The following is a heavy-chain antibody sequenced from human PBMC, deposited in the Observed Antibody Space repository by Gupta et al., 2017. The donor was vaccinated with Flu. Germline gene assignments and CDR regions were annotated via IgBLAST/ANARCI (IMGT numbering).Heavy chain of an antibody. V-gene: IGHV4-4*07. CDR3: AREGSTWPLLDY. CDR1: GSISNYY. Sequence: GSISNYYWSWIRQPAGKGLEWIGRVYISGSTNYNPSLKSRVTMSVDMSKNQFSLKLSSVTAADTAVYYCAREGSTWPLLDYWGQGTLVTVSS. J-gene: IGHJ4*02. CDR2: VYISGST. D-gene: IGHD2-2*01.